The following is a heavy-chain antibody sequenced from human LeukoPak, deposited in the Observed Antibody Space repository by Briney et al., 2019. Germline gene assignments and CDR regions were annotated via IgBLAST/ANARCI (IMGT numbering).Heavy chain of an antibody. CDR2: MNGCDCST. V-gene: IGHV3-23*01. CDR3: AKDGGEYYDILTGYYPRLYYMDV. Sequence: GGSVRLSCVACGFTFSTYGMSWVRQAPGKGLEWVSAMNGCDCSTHCADSVKGRFTISRDNSKNTLYLQMNSLRAEDTAVYYCAKDGGEYYDILTGYYPRLYYMDVWGKGTTVTISS. D-gene: IGHD3-9*01. J-gene: IGHJ6*03. CDR1: GFTFSTYG.